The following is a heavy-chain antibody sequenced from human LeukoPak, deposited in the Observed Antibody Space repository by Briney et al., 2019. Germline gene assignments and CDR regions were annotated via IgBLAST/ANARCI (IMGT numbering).Heavy chain of an antibody. CDR1: GGSISSYY. D-gene: IGHD3-10*01. J-gene: IGHJ6*02. CDR3: ARVQRSYYNVIYYYGMDA. Sequence: SETLSLTCTVSGGSISSYYWSCIRQPAGKGLEWVGRIYTSGSTNYNPSLKSRVTMSVDTSKNQFSLKLSSVTAADTAVYYCARVQRSYYNVIYYYGMDAWGQGTTVTVSS. V-gene: IGHV4-4*07. CDR2: IYTSGST.